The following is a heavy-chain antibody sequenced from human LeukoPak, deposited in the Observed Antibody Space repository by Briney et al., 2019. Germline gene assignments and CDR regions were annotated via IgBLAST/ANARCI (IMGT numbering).Heavy chain of an antibody. CDR3: ARETDSAFDI. J-gene: IGHJ3*02. CDR2: ISSSSSSI. Sequence: GGSLRLSCVASGFTISNYRMNWVRQAPGKGLEWVSNISSSSSSIFYADSVKGRFTISRDNAKNSLDLQMNGLRAEDTAVYYCARETDSAFDIWGQGTMVTVSS. CDR1: GFTISNYR. V-gene: IGHV3-48*01.